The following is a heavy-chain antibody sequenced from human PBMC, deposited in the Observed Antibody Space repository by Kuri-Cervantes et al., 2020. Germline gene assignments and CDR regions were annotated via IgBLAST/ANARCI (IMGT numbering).Heavy chain of an antibody. J-gene: IGHJ4*02. CDR3: ARAAVGRRFDWLSGEFDY. D-gene: IGHD3-9*01. CDR1: GFTFSSCA. Sequence: GESLKISCAASGFTFSSCAMHWVRQAPGKGLEWVAVISYDGSNKYYADSVKGRFTISRDNAKNSPFLQMASLRAEDTAVYYCARAAVGRRFDWLSGEFDYWGQGTLVTVSS. V-gene: IGHV3-30-3*01. CDR2: ISYDGSNK.